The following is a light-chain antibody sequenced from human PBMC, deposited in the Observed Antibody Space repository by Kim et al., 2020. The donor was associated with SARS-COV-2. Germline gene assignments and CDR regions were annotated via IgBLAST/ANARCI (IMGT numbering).Light chain of an antibody. Sequence: DIQMTQSPSTLSASVGDRVTITCRASQSISRYLAWYQQKPGKAPKLLIYKASTLESGVPSRFSGSGSGTEFTLTISSLRPDDFATYYCQQYSSFSTFGQGTKVDIK. CDR2: KAS. CDR1: QSISRY. CDR3: QQYSSFST. V-gene: IGKV1-5*03. J-gene: IGKJ1*01.